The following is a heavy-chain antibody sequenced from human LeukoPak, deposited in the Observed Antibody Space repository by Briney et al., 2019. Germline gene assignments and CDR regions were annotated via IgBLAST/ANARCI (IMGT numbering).Heavy chain of an antibody. CDR2: IYSGGST. V-gene: IGHV3-53*01. CDR3: AKDPHTHYYDGSEPFDY. D-gene: IGHD3-22*01. J-gene: IGHJ4*02. CDR1: GGSISSGGYY. Sequence: LSLTCTVSGGSISSGGYYMSWVRQAPGKGLEWVSVIYSGGSTYYADSVKGRFTISRDNSKNTLYLQMNTLRAEDTAVYYCAKDPHTHYYDGSEPFDYWGQGTLVTVSS.